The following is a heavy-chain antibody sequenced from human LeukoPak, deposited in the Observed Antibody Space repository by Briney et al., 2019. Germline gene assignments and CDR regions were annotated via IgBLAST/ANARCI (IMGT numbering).Heavy chain of an antibody. J-gene: IGHJ4*02. D-gene: IGHD3-3*02. CDR3: ARDIGFLEWLLN. CDR1: GGTFSSYA. V-gene: IGHV1-69*05. Sequence: SSVKVSCKASGGTFSSYAISWVRQAPGQGLEWMGRIIPIFGTANYAQKFQGRVTITTDESTSTAYMELSSLRPEDTAVYYCARDIGFLEWLLNWGQGTLVTVSS. CDR2: IIPIFGTA.